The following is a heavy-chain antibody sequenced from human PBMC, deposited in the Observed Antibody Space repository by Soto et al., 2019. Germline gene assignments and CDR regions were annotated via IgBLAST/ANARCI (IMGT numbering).Heavy chain of an antibody. Sequence: QVQLQESGPGLVKPSQTLSLTCPVSGGSISRGDYYWSWILQPPVKGLEWIGYIYYSVSTYYNPSLKSRVTISVDPSKNQCYLQLSSVTAADTAVYYCARTPLLEWLVGSYGMDVCGQGTTVTVSS. CDR1: GGSISRGDYY. J-gene: IGHJ6*01. D-gene: IGHD3-3*01. CDR2: IYYSVST. CDR3: ARTPLLEWLVGSYGMDV. V-gene: IGHV4-30-4*01.